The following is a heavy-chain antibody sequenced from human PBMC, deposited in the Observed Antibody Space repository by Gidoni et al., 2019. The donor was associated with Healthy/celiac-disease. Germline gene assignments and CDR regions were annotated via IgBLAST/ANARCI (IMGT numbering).Heavy chain of an antibody. V-gene: IGHV3-43*01. J-gene: IGHJ6*02. CDR1: GFTFDDYT. D-gene: IGHD3-22*01. Sequence: EVQLVESGGVVVQPGGSLRLSCAASGFTFDDYTIHWVRQAPGKGLEWVSLISWDGGSTYYADSVKGRFTISRDNSKNSLYLQMNSLRTEDTALYYCARAYYYDSSGHPYYYYGMDVWGQGTTVTVSS. CDR2: ISWDGGST. CDR3: ARAYYYDSSGHPYYYYGMDV.